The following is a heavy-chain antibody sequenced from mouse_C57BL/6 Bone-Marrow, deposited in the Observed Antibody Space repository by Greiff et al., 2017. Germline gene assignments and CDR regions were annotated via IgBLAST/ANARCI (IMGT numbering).Heavy chain of an antibody. V-gene: IGHV5-4*01. D-gene: IGHD1-1*01. Sequence: EVHLVESGGGLVKPGGSLKLSCAASGFTFSSYAMSWVRQTPEKRLEWVATISDGGSYTYYPDNVKGRFTISRDNAKNNLYLQMSHLKSEDTAMYYCARVHYYGSSFWFAYWGQGTLVTVSA. CDR2: ISDGGSYT. J-gene: IGHJ3*01. CDR1: GFTFSSYA. CDR3: ARVHYYGSSFWFAY.